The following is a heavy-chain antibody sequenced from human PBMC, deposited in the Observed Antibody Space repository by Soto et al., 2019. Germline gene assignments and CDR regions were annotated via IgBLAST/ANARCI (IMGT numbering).Heavy chain of an antibody. CDR3: GSPRSGPSPDVGH. Sequence: ASVKVSCKASVFSVDTTYCIHWVRRAPGQGLEWMGSINPNSGDTNYAQNFQGRVTMTRDTSISTAYMEVSSLTSDDTAVYYCGSPRSGPSPDVGHWGHGTVVTVS. D-gene: IGHD2-15*01. V-gene: IGHV1-2*02. CDR2: INPNSGDT. J-gene: IGHJ4*01. CDR1: VFSVDTTYC.